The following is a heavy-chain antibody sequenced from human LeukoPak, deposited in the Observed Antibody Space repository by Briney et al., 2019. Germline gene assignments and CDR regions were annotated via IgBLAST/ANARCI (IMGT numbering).Heavy chain of an antibody. J-gene: IGHJ4*02. V-gene: IGHV4-31*03. Sequence: TPSQTLSLTCTVSGGSISSGGYYWSWLRQHPGKGLEWIGYIYYSGSTYYNPSLKSRVTISVDTSKNQFSLKLSSVTAADTAVYYCARVRGGELSPYYFDYWGQGTLVTVSS. CDR1: GGSISSGGYY. CDR2: IYYSGST. D-gene: IGHD1-26*01. CDR3: ARVRGGELSPYYFDY.